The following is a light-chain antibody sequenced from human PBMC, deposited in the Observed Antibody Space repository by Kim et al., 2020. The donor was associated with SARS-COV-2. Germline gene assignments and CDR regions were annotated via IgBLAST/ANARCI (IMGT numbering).Light chain of an antibody. CDR1: QNVNSN. CDR3: QHYNALPLT. V-gene: IGKV3-20*01. Sequence: VSLGERATLSCSASQNVNSNLSWYQQKPGQAPRLLIYAASRRTTGIPDRFTGSGSGTDFTLTISRLEPDDFAVYSCQHYNALPLTFGGGTKVDIK. CDR2: AAS. J-gene: IGKJ4*01.